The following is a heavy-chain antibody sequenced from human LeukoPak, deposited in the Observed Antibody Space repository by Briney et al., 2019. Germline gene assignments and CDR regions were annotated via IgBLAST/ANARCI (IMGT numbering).Heavy chain of an antibody. CDR3: ARILRGYSDY. CDR1: GGSISSSSYY. CDR2: IYYSGST. V-gene: IGHV4-39*07. Sequence: SETLSLTCTVSGGSISSSSYYWGWIRQPPGKGLEWIGSIYYSGSTYYNPSLKSRVTISVDTSKNQFSLKLSSVTAADTAVYYCARILRGYSDYWGQGTLVTVSS. J-gene: IGHJ4*02. D-gene: IGHD2-2*03.